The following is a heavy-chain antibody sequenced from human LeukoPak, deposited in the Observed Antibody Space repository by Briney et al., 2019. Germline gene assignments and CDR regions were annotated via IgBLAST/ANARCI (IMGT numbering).Heavy chain of an antibody. J-gene: IGHJ6*02. V-gene: IGHV1-18*01. Sequence: ASVKVSCKASGYTFTSYGISWVRQAPGQGLEWMGWISAYNGNTNYAQKLQGRVTMTTDTSTSTAYMELRSLRSDDTAVYYCARDMGFRTTYHGMDVWGQGTTVTVSS. CDR2: ISAYNGNT. CDR3: ARDMGFRTTYHGMDV. CDR1: GYTFTSYG. D-gene: IGHD4-11*01.